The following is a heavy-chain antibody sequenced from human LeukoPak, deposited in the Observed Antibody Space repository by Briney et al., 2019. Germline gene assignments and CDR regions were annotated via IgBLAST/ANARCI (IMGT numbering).Heavy chain of an antibody. CDR1: GGTFSSYA. CDR3: ARDLEWELPEYYFDY. D-gene: IGHD1-26*01. V-gene: IGHV1-69*05. Sequence: SVKVSCKASGGTFSSYAISWVRQAPGQGLEWMGGIIPIFGTANYAQKFQGRVTMTRDTSISTAYMELSRLRSDDTAVYYCARDLEWELPEYYFDYWGQGTLVTVSS. CDR2: IIPIFGTA. J-gene: IGHJ4*02.